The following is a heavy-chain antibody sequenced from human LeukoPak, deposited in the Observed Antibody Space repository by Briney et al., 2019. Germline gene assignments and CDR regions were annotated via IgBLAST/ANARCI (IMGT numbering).Heavy chain of an antibody. Sequence: ETLSLTCTVSGYSISSGSFWGWIRQPPGKGLEWVSAITGSGGSTYYADSVKGRFTISRDNSKNTVYLQMNSLRVDDTAVYYCANSKVADFHYWGQGTRVTVSS. CDR2: ITGSGGST. J-gene: IGHJ4*02. CDR1: GYSISSGS. CDR3: ANSKVADFHY. D-gene: IGHD6-19*01. V-gene: IGHV3-23*01.